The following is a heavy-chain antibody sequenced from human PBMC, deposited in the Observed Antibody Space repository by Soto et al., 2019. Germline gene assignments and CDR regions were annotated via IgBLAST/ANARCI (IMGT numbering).Heavy chain of an antibody. D-gene: IGHD7-27*01. V-gene: IGHV3-30-3*01. CDR3: AREKMANRELDP. CDR2: ISYDGSNK. CDR1: GLTFSSYA. J-gene: IGHJ5*02. Sequence: PGGSLRLSCAASGLTFSSYAMHWVRQAPGKGLEWVAVISYDGSNKYYADSVKGRFTISRDNSKNTLYLQMNSLRAEDTAVYYCAREKMANRELDPWGQGTLVTVSS.